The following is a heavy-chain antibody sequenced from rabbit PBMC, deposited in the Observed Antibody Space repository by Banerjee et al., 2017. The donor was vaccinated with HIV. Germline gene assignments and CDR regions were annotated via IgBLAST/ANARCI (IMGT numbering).Heavy chain of an antibody. Sequence: QSLEESGGDLVKPGASLTLTCTASGFSFSSSYDMCWVRQAPGKGLEWIACIGIGYGNTYYASWAKGRFTITKTSSTTVTLEMTGLTAADTATYFCARAHYAGYGYYNLWGQGTLVTVS. D-gene: IGHD8-1*01. J-gene: IGHJ4*01. CDR2: IGIGYGNT. V-gene: IGHV1S40*01. CDR1: GFSFSSSYD. CDR3: ARAHYAGYGYYNL.